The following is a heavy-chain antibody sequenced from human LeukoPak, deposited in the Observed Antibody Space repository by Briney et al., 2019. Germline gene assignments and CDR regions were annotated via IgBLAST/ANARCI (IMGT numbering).Heavy chain of an antibody. Sequence: GGSLRLSCAASGFTFSSYGMHWVRQAPEKGLEYVAAISYNGGSTYYADSVKGRFTISRDNSKNTLFLQMGSLRAEDMAVYYCTRRAAADTFYSDYWGQGILVTVSS. CDR3: TRRAAADTFYSDY. CDR2: ISYNGGST. D-gene: IGHD6-13*01. CDR1: GFTFSSYG. J-gene: IGHJ4*02. V-gene: IGHV3-64*02.